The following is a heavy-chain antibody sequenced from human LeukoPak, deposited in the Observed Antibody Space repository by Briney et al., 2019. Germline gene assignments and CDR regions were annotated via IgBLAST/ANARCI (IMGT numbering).Heavy chain of an antibody. CDR2: TYYRSKWFY. J-gene: IGHJ4*02. CDR3: TRDPPNDQSYDV. V-gene: IGHV6-1*01. Sequence: SQTLSLTCAIFGDSVSNNGAAWNWIRQSLSRGFEWLGRTYYRSKWFYDYAVSVRSRIIISPDTFQNQFSLQLSSMTPDDTAVYYCTRDPPNDQSYDVWSQGTLVTVSS. D-gene: IGHD1-1*01. CDR1: GDSVSNNGAA.